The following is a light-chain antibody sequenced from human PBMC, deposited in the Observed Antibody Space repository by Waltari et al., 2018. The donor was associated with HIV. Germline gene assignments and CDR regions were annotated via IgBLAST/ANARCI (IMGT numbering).Light chain of an antibody. J-gene: IGKJ5*01. Sequence: EVVMTQSPATLSVSVGQRATLSCRGSQSIDALLAWYQQKPGQAPRLLIYGASTRAPDVPARFSASGSGTEVTLTISSLQSEDFAVYYCQQYGNWPITFGQGTRLEIE. CDR3: QQYGNWPIT. CDR1: QSIDAL. V-gene: IGKV3-15*01. CDR2: GAS.